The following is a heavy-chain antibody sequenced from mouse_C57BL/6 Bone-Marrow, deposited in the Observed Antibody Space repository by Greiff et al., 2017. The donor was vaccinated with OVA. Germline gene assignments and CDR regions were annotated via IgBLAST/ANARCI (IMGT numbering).Heavy chain of an antibody. J-gene: IGHJ4*01. V-gene: IGHV1-55*01. CDR3: AFLGIRLAMDY. Sequence: QVQLQQPGAELVKPGASVKMSCKASGYTFTSYWITWVKQRPGQGLEWIGDIYPGSGSTNYNEKFQSKATLTVDTSSSTAYLQLSSLTSETSAVDYCAFLGIRLAMDYWGQGTSVTVSS. CDR1: GYTFTSYW. D-gene: IGHD2-2*01. CDR2: IYPGSGST.